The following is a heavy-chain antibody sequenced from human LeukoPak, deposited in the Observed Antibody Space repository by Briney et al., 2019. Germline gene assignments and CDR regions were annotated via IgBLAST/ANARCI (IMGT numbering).Heavy chain of an antibody. CDR2: INPNSGGT. CDR1: GYTFTGYY. J-gene: IGHJ4*02. CDR3: ARDPQLGPFDY. V-gene: IGHV1-2*02. D-gene: IGHD6-6*01. Sequence: ASVKVSCKASGYTFTGYYMHWVRQAPGQGLEWMGWINPNSGGTNYAQKFQGRVTMTGDTSISTAYMELSTLRSDDTAVYYCARDPQLGPFDYWGQGTLVTVSS.